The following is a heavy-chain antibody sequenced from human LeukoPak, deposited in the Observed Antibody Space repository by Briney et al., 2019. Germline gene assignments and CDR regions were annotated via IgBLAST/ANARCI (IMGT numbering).Heavy chain of an antibody. V-gene: IGHV3-30*02. Sequence: PGGSLRLSCAASGFTFSSYGMHWVRQAPGKGLEWVAFIRYDGSNKYYADSVKGRFTISRDNSKNTLYLQMNSLRAEGTAVYYCAKALGAMVRGVMLDYWGQGTLVTVSS. CDR2: IRYDGSNK. CDR3: AKALGAMVRGVMLDY. D-gene: IGHD3-10*01. J-gene: IGHJ4*02. CDR1: GFTFSSYG.